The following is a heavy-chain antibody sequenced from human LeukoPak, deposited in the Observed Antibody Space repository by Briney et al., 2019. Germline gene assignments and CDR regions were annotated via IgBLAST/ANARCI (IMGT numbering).Heavy chain of an antibody. CDR1: GGSISSYY. J-gene: IGHJ3*02. V-gene: IGHV4-59*01. Sequence: SETLSLTCTVSGGSISSYYWSWIRQPPGKGLEWIGYMYYSGTTNYNPSLRSRVIISADTSKNQFSLQVSSVTAADTAVYYCARDLPESAFDIWGQGTMVTVSS. CDR3: ARDLPESAFDI. D-gene: IGHD1-14*01. CDR2: MYYSGTT.